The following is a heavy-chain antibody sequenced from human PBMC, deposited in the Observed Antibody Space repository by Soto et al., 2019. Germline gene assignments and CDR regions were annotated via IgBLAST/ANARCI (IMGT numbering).Heavy chain of an antibody. V-gene: IGHV3-33*01. D-gene: IGHD5-12*01. J-gene: IGHJ6*02. CDR1: GFTFSSYG. CDR3: ARRMGYEIHYYGMDV. Sequence: QVQLVESGGGVVQPGRSLRLSCAASGFTFSSYGMHWVRQAPGKGLEWVAVIWYDGSNKYYADSVKGRFTISRDNSKNTLYLQMNSLRAEDTAVYYCARRMGYEIHYYGMDVWDQGTTVTVSS. CDR2: IWYDGSNK.